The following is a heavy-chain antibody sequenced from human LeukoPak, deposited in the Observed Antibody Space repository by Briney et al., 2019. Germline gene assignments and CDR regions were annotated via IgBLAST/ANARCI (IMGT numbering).Heavy chain of an antibody. Sequence: SETLSLTCTVSGGSISSYYRSWIRQPAGKGLEWIGRIYTSGSTNYNPSLKSRVTMSVDTSKNQFSLKLSSVTAADTAVYYCARYLTIGGNSYGFDYWGQGTLVTVSS. CDR1: GGSISSYY. V-gene: IGHV4-4*07. D-gene: IGHD5-18*01. CDR2: IYTSGST. CDR3: ARYLTIGGNSYGFDY. J-gene: IGHJ4*02.